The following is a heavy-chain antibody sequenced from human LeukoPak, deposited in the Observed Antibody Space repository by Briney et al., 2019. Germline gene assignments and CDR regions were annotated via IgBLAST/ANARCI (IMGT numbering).Heavy chain of an antibody. CDR2: IIPIFGTA. V-gene: IGHV1-69*13. D-gene: IGHD3-3*02. Sequence: SVKVSCKASGGTFSSYAISWVRQAPGQGLEWMGGIIPIFGTANYAQKFQGRVTITADESTSTAYMELSSLRSEDTAVYYCARASDPFRSYYYYYMDVWGKGTTVTVSS. CDR1: GGTFSSYA. CDR3: ARASDPFRSYYYYYMDV. J-gene: IGHJ6*03.